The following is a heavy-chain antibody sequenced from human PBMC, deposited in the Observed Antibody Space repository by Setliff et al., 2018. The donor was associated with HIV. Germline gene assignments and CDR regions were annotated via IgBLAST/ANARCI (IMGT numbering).Heavy chain of an antibody. J-gene: IGHJ5*01. CDR1: GGSISSSTYY. Sequence: SETLSLTCTVSGGSISSSTYYWGWIRQPPGKGLEWIRNIHFSGSTYYNPSPKSRVTVSVDPSKNQFSLKLSSVTAADTAVYYCARTTYGGSYFNDSWGQGALVTVSS. V-gene: IGHV4-39*01. CDR2: IHFSGST. CDR3: ARTTYGGSYFNDS. D-gene: IGHD1-26*01.